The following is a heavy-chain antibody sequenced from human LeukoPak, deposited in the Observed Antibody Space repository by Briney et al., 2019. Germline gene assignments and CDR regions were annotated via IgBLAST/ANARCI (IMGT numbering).Heavy chain of an antibody. CDR2: IIPILGIA. CDR1: GGTFSSYA. D-gene: IGHD5-18*01. J-gene: IGHJ6*02. CDR3: ARGGYSYGSLYYYGMDV. V-gene: IGHV1-69*04. Sequence: ASVKVSCKASGGTFSSYAICWVRQAPGQGLEWMGRIIPILGIANYAQKFQGRVTITADKSTSTAYMELSSLRSEDTAVYYCARGGYSYGSLYYYGMDVWGQGTTVTVSS.